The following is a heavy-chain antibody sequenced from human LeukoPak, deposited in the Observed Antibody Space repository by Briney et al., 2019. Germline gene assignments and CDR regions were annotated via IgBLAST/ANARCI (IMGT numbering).Heavy chain of an antibody. CDR2: IYYSGST. V-gene: IGHV4-59*08. D-gene: IGHD3-3*01. CDR1: GGSISSYY. Sequence: SETLSLTCTVSGGSISSYYWSWIRQPPGKGLEWIGYIYYSGSTNYNPSLRSRVTISVGTSKNQFSLKLSSVTAADTAVYYCARTYYDFWSGYTGWFDPWGQGTLVTVSS. J-gene: IGHJ5*02. CDR3: ARTYYDFWSGYTGWFDP.